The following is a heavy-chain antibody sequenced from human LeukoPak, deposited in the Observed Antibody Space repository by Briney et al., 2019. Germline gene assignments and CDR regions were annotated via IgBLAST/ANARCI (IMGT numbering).Heavy chain of an antibody. CDR1: GYTFTSYG. CDR2: ISAYNGNT. Sequence: ASVKVPCKASGYTFTSYGISWVRQAPRQGLEWMGWISAYNGNTNYAQKLQGRVTMTTDTSTSTAYMELRSLRSDDTAVYYCARYTSAAGRFSDNWFDPWGQGTLVTVSS. V-gene: IGHV1-18*01. CDR3: ARYTSAAGRFSDNWFDP. J-gene: IGHJ5*02. D-gene: IGHD6-13*01.